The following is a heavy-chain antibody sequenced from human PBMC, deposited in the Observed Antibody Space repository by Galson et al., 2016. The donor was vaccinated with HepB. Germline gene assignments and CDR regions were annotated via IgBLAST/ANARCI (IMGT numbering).Heavy chain of an antibody. CDR3: AKCPHYYDISGYYSL. J-gene: IGHJ4*02. CDR1: GFTFSSYA. V-gene: IGHV3-23*01. D-gene: IGHD3-22*01. CDR2: ISGSGIT. Sequence: SLRLSCAASGFTFSSYAMSWVRQSPGKGLEWVSAISGSGITYYADSVKGRFTISRDDSNNALYLQMSSLRAEDTAVYYCAKCPHYYDISGYYSLWGQGTLVT.